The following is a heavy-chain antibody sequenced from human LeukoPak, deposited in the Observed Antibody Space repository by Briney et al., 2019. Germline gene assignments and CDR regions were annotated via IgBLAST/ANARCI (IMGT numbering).Heavy chain of an antibody. J-gene: IGHJ5*02. Sequence: GESLKISCKGTGYSFTSYWIGWVRQMPGKGLEWMGIIYPGDSDTRYSPSFQGQVTISADKSISTAYLQWSGLKASDTAMYYCARRIAVAGTDWFDPWGQGTLVTVSS. CDR3: ARRIAVAGTDWFDP. CDR2: IYPGDSDT. V-gene: IGHV5-51*01. D-gene: IGHD6-19*01. CDR1: GYSFTSYW.